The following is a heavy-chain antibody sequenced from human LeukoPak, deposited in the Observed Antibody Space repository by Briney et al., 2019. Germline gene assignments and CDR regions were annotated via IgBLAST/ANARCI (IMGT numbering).Heavy chain of an antibody. V-gene: IGHV1-69*13. Sequence: ASVKVSCKASGGTFSSYAISWVRQAPGQGLEWMGGIIPIFGTANYAQKFQGRVTITADESTSTAYMELSSLRSEDTAVYYCASYYSSSWYQDYFDYWGQGTLVTVSS. CDR2: IIPIFGTA. D-gene: IGHD6-13*01. CDR3: ASYYSSSWYQDYFDY. J-gene: IGHJ4*02. CDR1: GGTFSSYA.